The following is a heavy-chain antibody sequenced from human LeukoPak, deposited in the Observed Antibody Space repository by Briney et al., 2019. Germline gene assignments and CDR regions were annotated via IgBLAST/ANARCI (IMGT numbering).Heavy chain of an antibody. V-gene: IGHV3-74*01. CDR2: INSDGRTT. CDR1: GFTFSNNW. D-gene: IGHD3-22*01. Sequence: GGSLRLSCAASGFTFSNNWMHWVRQAPGKGLVWVSRINSDGRTTTYADSVKGRFTISRDNAKNTLYLQMNGLRAEDTAVYYCAMIKEGWGQGTLVTASS. CDR3: AMIKEG. J-gene: IGHJ4*02.